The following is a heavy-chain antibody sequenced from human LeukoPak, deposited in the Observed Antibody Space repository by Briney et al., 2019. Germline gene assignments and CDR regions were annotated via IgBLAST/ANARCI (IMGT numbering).Heavy chain of an antibody. D-gene: IGHD5-18*01. V-gene: IGHV3-9*01. J-gene: IGHJ6*02. CDR2: ISWNSGSI. Sequence: PGRSLRLSCAASGFTFDDYAMHWVRHAPGKGLEWVSGISWNSGSIGYADSVKGRFTISRDNAKNSLYLQMNSLRAEDTALYYCAKDIGYGYYYYGMDVWGQGTTVTVSS. CDR3: AKDIGYGYYYYGMDV. CDR1: GFTFDDYA.